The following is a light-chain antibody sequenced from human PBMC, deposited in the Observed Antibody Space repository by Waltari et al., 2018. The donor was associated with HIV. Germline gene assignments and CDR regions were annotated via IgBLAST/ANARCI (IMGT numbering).Light chain of an antibody. CDR2: SNN. J-gene: IGLJ1*01. Sequence: QSVLTQPPSASGTPGQRVTISCSGSSSNIGSNTVTWYEQLPGTAPKRLIYSNNQRPSGVPDRFSGSKSGTSASLAISGLQSEDEADYYCAAWDDSLNGYVFGTGTKVTVL. CDR3: AAWDDSLNGYV. V-gene: IGLV1-44*01. CDR1: SSNIGSNT.